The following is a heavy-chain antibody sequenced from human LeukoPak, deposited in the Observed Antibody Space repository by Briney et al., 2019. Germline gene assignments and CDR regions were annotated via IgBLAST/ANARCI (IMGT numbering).Heavy chain of an antibody. CDR2: ISANNGDT. CDR3: ATLSMVRGVMYFDY. D-gene: IGHD3-10*01. Sequence: GASVKVSCKASDYTFTNYGISWVRQAPGQGLEWMGWISANNGDTLYAQKFQGRVTMTEDTSTDTAYMELSSLRSEDTAVYYCATLSMVRGVMYFDYWGQETLVTVSS. V-gene: IGHV1-18*01. CDR1: DYTFTNYG. J-gene: IGHJ4*02.